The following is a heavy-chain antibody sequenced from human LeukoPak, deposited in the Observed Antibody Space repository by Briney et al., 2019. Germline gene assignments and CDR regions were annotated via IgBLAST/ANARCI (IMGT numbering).Heavy chain of an antibody. CDR1: GGSISSYY. CDR3: ARKKPSLYAFDI. J-gene: IGHJ3*02. Sequence: SETLSLTCTVSGGSISSYYWSWIRQPPGKGLEWIGYIYYSGSTNYNPSLKSRVTISVDTSKNQFSLKLSSVTAAGTAVYYCARKKPSLYAFDIWGQGTMVTVSS. CDR2: IYYSGST. D-gene: IGHD6-6*01. V-gene: IGHV4-59*12.